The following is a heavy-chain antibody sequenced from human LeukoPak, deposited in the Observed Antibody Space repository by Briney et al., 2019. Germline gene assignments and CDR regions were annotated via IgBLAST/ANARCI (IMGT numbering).Heavy chain of an antibody. J-gene: IGHJ4*02. V-gene: IGHV3-74*01. CDR2: INSDGATT. CDR3: ARETIAVVPAALY. Sequence: GSLRLSFSAPGIPFSAYWMHWVRPVPGKGLVWVSRINSDGATTNYADSVKGRFTISRDNAKNTLYLQMNSLRAEDTAVYYCARETIAVVPAALYWGQGTLVTVSS. CDR1: GIPFSAYW. D-gene: IGHD2-2*01.